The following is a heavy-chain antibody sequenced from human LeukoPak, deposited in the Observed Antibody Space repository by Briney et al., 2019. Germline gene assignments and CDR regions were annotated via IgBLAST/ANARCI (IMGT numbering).Heavy chain of an antibody. D-gene: IGHD5-12*01. Sequence: KPGGSLRLSCAASGFTFSSYSMNWVRQAPGKGLEWVSSISSSSSYIYYADSVKGRFTISRDNAKNSLYLQMNSLRAEDTAVYYCAREGDHGYSGYVGYWGQGTLVTVSS. CDR3: AREGDHGYSGYVGY. CDR2: ISSSSSYI. V-gene: IGHV3-21*01. J-gene: IGHJ4*02. CDR1: GFTFSSYS.